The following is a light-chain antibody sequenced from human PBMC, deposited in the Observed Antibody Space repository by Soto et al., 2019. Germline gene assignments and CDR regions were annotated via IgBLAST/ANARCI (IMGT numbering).Light chain of an antibody. V-gene: IGLV2-14*01. Sequence: QSALTQPASVSGSPGQSIAISCTGTSSDVGGYNYVSWYQQHPGKAPKLIIFDVTNRPSGVSDRFSGSKSGSTASLTISELQADDEADYYCTSFAGSGTYVFGTGTKLTVL. CDR1: SSDVGGYNY. CDR2: DVT. J-gene: IGLJ1*01. CDR3: TSFAGSGTYV.